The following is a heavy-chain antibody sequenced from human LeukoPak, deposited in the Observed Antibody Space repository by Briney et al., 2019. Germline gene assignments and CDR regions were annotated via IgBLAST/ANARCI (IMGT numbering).Heavy chain of an antibody. CDR2: INTNTGNP. CDR3: ARAPPPPPYSGSYSGAFHT. Sequence: GASVKVSCKASGYTFTSYAMNWVRQAPGQGLEWMGWINTNTGNPTYAHGFTGRFVFSLDTSVSTAYLQISSLKAEDTAVYYCARAPPPPPYSGSYSGAFHTWGQGTMVTVSS. J-gene: IGHJ3*02. V-gene: IGHV7-4-1*02. D-gene: IGHD1-26*01. CDR1: GYTFTSYA.